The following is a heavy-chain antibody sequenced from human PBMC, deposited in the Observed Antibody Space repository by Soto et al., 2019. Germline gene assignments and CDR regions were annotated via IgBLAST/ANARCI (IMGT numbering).Heavy chain of an antibody. V-gene: IGHV3-23*01. CDR2: ISGSGGST. CDR1: GFTFSSYA. CDR3: AKDQEGVAARRYYYYYGMDV. Sequence: PGGCLRVSGASSGFTFSSYAMSWFRQAPGKGLDWVSAISGSGGSTYYAYSVKGRFTISRDNSKNTLYLQMNSLRAEDTAVYYCAKDQEGVAARRYYYYYGMDVWGQGTTVTVSS. J-gene: IGHJ6*02. D-gene: IGHD6-6*01.